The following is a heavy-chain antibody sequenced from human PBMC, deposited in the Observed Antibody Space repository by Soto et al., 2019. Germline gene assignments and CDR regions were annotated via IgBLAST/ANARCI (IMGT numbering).Heavy chain of an antibody. J-gene: IGHJ6*02. V-gene: IGHV4-30-4*01. Sequence: SETLSLTCSLSRGSLSSGYYYWSWIRQPPGKALDWIGNSYYSGNTYYNPSLKSRLIISIDTSKTTFSPKVGSVTAAHTAEYHGASSSLYGLGFWGRGTTVAVAS. CDR3: ASSSLYGLGF. CDR1: RGSLSSGYYY. CDR2: SYYSGNT.